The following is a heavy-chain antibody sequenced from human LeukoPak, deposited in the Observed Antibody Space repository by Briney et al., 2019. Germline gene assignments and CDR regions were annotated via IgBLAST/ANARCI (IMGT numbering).Heavy chain of an antibody. D-gene: IGHD3-10*01. CDR3: ARGGRNSIIRGAFDY. Sequence: GGSLRLSCAASGFTFDDYGMSWVRQAPGKGLEWVSGINWNGGSTGYADSVKGRFTISRDSSKNTLYLQMNSLRAEDTAVYYCARGGRNSIIRGAFDYWGQGTLVTVSS. V-gene: IGHV3-20*04. J-gene: IGHJ4*02. CDR2: INWNGGST. CDR1: GFTFDDYG.